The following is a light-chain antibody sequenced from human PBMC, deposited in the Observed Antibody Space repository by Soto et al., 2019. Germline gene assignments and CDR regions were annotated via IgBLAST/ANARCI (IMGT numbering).Light chain of an antibody. Sequence: AIQLTQSPSSLSASVGDRVTITCRASQGISSALAWYQQKPGKAPKLLIYDASSLESGVPSRFSGSGSGTDFTLTISSLQPEDFVTYYCQQFNNYLALAFGGGTKVEIK. CDR1: QGISSA. V-gene: IGKV1D-13*01. CDR3: QQFNNYLALA. J-gene: IGKJ4*01. CDR2: DAS.